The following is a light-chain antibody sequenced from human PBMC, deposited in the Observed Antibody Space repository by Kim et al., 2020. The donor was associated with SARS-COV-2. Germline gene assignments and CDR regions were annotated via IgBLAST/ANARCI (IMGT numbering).Light chain of an antibody. Sequence: VALGQNVRIPCQGDSLRSYYATWYQQKPGQAPILVIYGKNNRPSGIPDRFSGSSSGNTASLTITGTQAGDEADYYCNSRDSNDNVVFGGGTQLTVL. CDR3: NSRDSNDNVV. V-gene: IGLV3-19*01. CDR2: GKN. J-gene: IGLJ2*01. CDR1: SLRSYY.